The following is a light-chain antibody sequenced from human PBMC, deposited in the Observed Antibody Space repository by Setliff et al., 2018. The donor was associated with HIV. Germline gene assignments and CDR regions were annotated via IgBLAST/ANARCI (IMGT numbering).Light chain of an antibody. V-gene: IGLV3-21*03. CDR3: QVWDSSSDHLV. J-gene: IGLJ1*01. CDR1: NIERRS. Sequence: SYELTQPPSVSVAPGKTATITCGGNNIERRSVHWYQQKPGQAPVVVVHDDSDRPSGIPERFSGSNSGNTATLTISRVEAGDEADYYCQVWDSSSDHLVFGTGTKVTVL. CDR2: DDS.